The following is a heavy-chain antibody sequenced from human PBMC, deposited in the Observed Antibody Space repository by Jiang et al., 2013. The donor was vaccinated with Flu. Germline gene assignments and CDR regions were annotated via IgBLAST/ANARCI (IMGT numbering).Heavy chain of an antibody. CDR3: ARGNGYFDDSGSYYFDMDV. Sequence: RLLKPSETLSLTCTVSGGSIRSYYWNWIRQPPGKGLEWIGYTSYSGTTYYNPSLKSRVTLSTDTSKNQFSLKLSSVTAADTALYYCARGNGYFDDSGSYYFDMDVWGQGDHGHRLL. CDR2: TSYSGTT. D-gene: IGHD5-12*01. J-gene: IGHJ6*02. CDR1: GGSIRSYY. V-gene: IGHV4-59*13.